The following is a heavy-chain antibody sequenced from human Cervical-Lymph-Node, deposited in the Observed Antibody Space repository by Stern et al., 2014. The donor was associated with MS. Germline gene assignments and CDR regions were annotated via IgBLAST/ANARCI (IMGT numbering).Heavy chain of an antibody. V-gene: IGHV1-69*01. Sequence: QVQLVQSGAEVKKPGASVKVSCQVSGGTFSNHAINWVRKAPGQGLAWIGGITPSLSTTKYAQTFQDRVTITADESTSTVYMALSSLRSEDTAVYYCARVWERIATRPRYWYFDLWGRGTLVTVSS. J-gene: IGHJ2*01. D-gene: IGHD6-6*01. CDR3: ARVWERIATRPRYWYFDL. CDR1: GGTFSNHA. CDR2: ITPSLSTT.